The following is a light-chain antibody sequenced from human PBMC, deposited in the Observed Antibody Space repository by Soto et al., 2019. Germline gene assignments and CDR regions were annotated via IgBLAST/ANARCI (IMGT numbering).Light chain of an antibody. V-gene: IGKV1-5*01. CDR3: LHDYSYPRT. J-gene: IGKJ1*01. CDR1: QSISSW. CDR2: DAS. Sequence: DIQMTQSPSTLSASVGDRVTITCRASQSISSWLAWYQQKPGKAPKLLIYDASSLESGVPSRFSGSGSGADFTLTIRSLQPEDSATYYCLHDYSYPRTFGQGTKVDIK.